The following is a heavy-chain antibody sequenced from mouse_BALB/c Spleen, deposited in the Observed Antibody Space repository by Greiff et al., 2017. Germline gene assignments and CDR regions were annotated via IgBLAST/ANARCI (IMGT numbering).Heavy chain of an antibody. CDR1: GFTFSSYA. D-gene: IGHD1-1*01. CDR2: ISSGGST. J-gene: IGHJ1*01. V-gene: IGHV5-6-5*01. Sequence: EVKLMESGGGLVKPGGSLKLSCAASGFTFSSYAMSWVRQTPEKRLEWVASISSGGSTYYPDSVKGRFTISRDNARNILYLQMSSLRSEDTAMYYCARIYYGYWYFDVWGAGTTVTVSS. CDR3: ARIYYGYWYFDV.